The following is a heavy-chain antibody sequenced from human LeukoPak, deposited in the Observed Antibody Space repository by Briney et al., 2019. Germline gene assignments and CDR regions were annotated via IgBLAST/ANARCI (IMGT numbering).Heavy chain of an antibody. V-gene: IGHV4-4*09. D-gene: IGHD6-19*01. Sequence: SETLSLTCTVSGGSVSSYYWSWIRQPPGKGLEWIGYIYNSENTKYNSSLESRVTMSKDTSKNQVFLKLSSVTAADTAVYYCARFHSGPSGWYVLWYFDLWGRGTLVTVSS. CDR1: GGSVSSYY. CDR2: IYNSENT. J-gene: IGHJ2*01. CDR3: ARFHSGPSGWYVLWYFDL.